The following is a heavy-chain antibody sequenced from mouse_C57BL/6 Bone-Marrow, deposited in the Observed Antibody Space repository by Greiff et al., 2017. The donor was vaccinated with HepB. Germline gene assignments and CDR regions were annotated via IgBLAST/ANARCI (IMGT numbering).Heavy chain of an antibody. CDR3: ARGVSPWFAY. V-gene: IGHV1-52*01. Sequence: QVQLKQPGAELVRPGSSVKLSCKASGYTFTSYWMHWVKQRPIQGLEWIGNIDPSDSETHYNQKFKDKATLTVDKSPSTAYMQLSSLTSEDSAVYYCARGVSPWFAYWGQGTLVTVSA. CDR2: IDPSDSET. J-gene: IGHJ3*01. CDR1: GYTFTSYW.